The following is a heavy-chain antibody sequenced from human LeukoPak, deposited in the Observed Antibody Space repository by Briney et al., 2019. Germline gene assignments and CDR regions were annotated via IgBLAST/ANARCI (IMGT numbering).Heavy chain of an antibody. D-gene: IGHD5-24*01. Sequence: GGSLRLSCAASGFTFSNYGMHWVRQAPGKGLEWVALISYDGSSTYYADSVKGRFTISRDNSNNTLYLQMNSLRAEDTAVYYCAKDPGDGFRYFQKWGQGTLVTVST. CDR1: GFTFSNYG. CDR2: ISYDGSST. CDR3: AKDPGDGFRYFQK. J-gene: IGHJ1*01. V-gene: IGHV3-30*18.